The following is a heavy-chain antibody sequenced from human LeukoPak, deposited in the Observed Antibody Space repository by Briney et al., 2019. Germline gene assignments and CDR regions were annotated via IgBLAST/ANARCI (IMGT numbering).Heavy chain of an antibody. CDR1: GFTFSSYA. V-gene: IGHV3-23*01. CDR3: AKETAVAATIYLDY. D-gene: IGHD6-19*01. Sequence: PGGSLRLSCAASGFTFSSYAMSWVRQAPGKGLEWVSAISGSGANTYNADSVKGRFTISRDNSKNTLYLQMNSLRAEDTAVYYCAKETAVAATIYLDYWGQGTLVTVSS. CDR2: ISGSGANT. J-gene: IGHJ4*02.